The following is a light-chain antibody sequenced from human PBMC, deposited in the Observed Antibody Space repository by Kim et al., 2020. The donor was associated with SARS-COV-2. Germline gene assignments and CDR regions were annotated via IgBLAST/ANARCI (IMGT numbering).Light chain of an antibody. CDR1: SSDVGGYNS. V-gene: IGLV2-14*03. Sequence: GQSITISCTGTSSDVGGYNSVSWYQQHPGRAPKLMIYAVNKRPSGISNRFSGSKSGNTASLTVSGLQAEDEADYYCNSYVGSNTWVFGGGTKLTVL. J-gene: IGLJ3*02. CDR3: NSYVGSNTWV. CDR2: AVN.